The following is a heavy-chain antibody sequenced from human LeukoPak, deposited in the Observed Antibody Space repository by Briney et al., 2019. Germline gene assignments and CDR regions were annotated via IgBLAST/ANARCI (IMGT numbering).Heavy chain of an antibody. CDR2: IIPIFGTA. J-gene: IGHJ6*02. Sequence: SVKVSCKASGGTFSSYAISWVRQAPGQGLEWMGGIIPIFGTANYAQKFQGRVTITADESTSTAYMELSSLRSEDTAVYYCASLPGGKAAALYGMDVWGQGTTVTVSS. CDR1: GGTFSSYA. D-gene: IGHD6-25*01. V-gene: IGHV1-69*13. CDR3: ASLPGGKAAALYGMDV.